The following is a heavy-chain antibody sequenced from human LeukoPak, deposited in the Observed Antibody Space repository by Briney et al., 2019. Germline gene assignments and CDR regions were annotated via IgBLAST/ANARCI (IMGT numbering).Heavy chain of an antibody. CDR2: ISNSGATV. CDR1: GXPFSSFG. V-gene: IGHV3-48*03. CDR3: ARATTVTTRGGVDY. Sequence: PGGSLRLSCAASGXPFSSFGLNWVRQAPGKGLEWVSHISNSGATVYYADSVQARLTISRDNARNSLYLQMNSLRAEDTAVYYCARATTVTTRGGVDYWGQGTLVTVSS. J-gene: IGHJ4*02. D-gene: IGHD4-17*01.